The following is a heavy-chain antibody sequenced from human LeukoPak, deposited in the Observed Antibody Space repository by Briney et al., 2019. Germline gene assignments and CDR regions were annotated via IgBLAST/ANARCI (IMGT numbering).Heavy chain of an antibody. CDR3: AKDRLTGSYYDGPFDI. D-gene: IGHD1-26*01. J-gene: IGHJ3*02. CDR1: GFTFRSYG. V-gene: IGHV3-23*01. CDR2: ISGNSGTA. Sequence: GGSLRLSCVASGFTFRSYGMSWVRQAPGKGPEWVSGISGNSGTAYYADFVKGRFSISRDNSKNTLYLQMNSLRAEDTAVYNCAKDRLTGSYYDGPFDIWGQGTMVTLSS.